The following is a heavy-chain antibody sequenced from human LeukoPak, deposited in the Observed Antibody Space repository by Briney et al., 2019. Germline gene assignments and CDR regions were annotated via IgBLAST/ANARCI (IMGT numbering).Heavy chain of an antibody. CDR3: ARGVEQWLVPYFDY. D-gene: IGHD6-19*01. CDR1: GGSISSYY. CDR2: IYTSGSI. J-gene: IGHJ4*02. V-gene: IGHV4-4*07. Sequence: SETLSLTCTVSGGSISSYYWNWIRQPAGKGLEWIGRIYTSGSINYNPSLKSRVTMSVDTSKNQFSLKLSSVTAADTAVYYCARGVEQWLVPYFDYWGQGTLVTVSS.